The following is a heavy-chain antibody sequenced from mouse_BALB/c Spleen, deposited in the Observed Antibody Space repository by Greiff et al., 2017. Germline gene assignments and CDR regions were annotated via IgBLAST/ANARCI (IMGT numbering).Heavy chain of an antibody. V-gene: IGHV14-3*02. CDR1: GFNIKDPY. CDR2: IDPANGNT. CDR3: AVILRPYY. D-gene: IGHD5-1-1*01. Sequence: VQLQQSGAELVKPGASVKLSCTASGFNIKDPYMHWVKQRPEQGLEWIGRIDPANGNTKYDPKFQGKATITADTSSNTAYLQLSSLTSEDTAVYYCAVILRPYYWGQGTTLTVSS. J-gene: IGHJ2*01.